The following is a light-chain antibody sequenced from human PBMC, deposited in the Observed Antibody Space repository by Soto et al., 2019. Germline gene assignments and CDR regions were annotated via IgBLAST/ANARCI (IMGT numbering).Light chain of an antibody. CDR3: QQYDNLPPF. Sequence: DIPMTQSPSSLSASVGDRVTITCQASQDISNYLNWYQQKPGKAPKLLIYDASNLETGVPSRFSGSESWTDFTFTISSLQPEDIATYYCQQYDNLPPFFSGGTKVYIK. CDR1: QDISNY. J-gene: IGKJ4*01. CDR2: DAS. V-gene: IGKV1-33*01.